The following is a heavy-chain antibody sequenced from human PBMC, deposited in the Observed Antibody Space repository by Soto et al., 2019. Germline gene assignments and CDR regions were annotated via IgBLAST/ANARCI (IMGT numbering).Heavy chain of an antibody. CDR1: GGTFSSYA. CDR3: ARDGGAATFDY. Sequence: QVQLVQSGAEVKKPGSSVKVSCKAFGGTFSSYAINWIRQAPGQGLEWMGGIIPIFGTTTYAQRFQARVTITADESTRTAYMELSSLRSADTALYYCARDGGAATFDYWGQGPLVTVSS. V-gene: IGHV1-69*12. J-gene: IGHJ4*02. CDR2: IIPIFGTT. D-gene: IGHD1-26*01.